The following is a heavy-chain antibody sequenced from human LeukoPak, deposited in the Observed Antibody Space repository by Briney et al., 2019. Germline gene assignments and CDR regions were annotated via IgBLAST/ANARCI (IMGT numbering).Heavy chain of an antibody. CDR3: ASDYYYDSSGYYLKRNYYYYMDV. D-gene: IGHD3-22*01. CDR2: INPSSGGT. V-gene: IGHV1-2*02. Sequence: GASVKVSCKASGYTFTGYYMHWVRQAPGQGLEWMGWINPSSGGTKYAQKFQGRVTMTRGTSISTAYMELSRLRSDDTAVYYCASDYYYDSSGYYLKRNYYYYMDVWGKGTTVTVSS. J-gene: IGHJ6*03. CDR1: GYTFTGYY.